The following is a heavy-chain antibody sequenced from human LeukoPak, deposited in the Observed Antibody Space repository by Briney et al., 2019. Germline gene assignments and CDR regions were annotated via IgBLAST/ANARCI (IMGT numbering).Heavy chain of an antibody. Sequence: GGSLRLSCAASGFTFSSYSMNWVRQAPGKGLEWVSSISSSSSYIYYADSVKGRFTISRDNAKNSLYLQMNSLRAEDTAVYYCAGPSSDYDILTGYYGDWGQGTLVTVSS. CDR2: ISSSSSYI. V-gene: IGHV3-21*01. CDR1: GFTFSSYS. D-gene: IGHD3-9*01. CDR3: AGPSSDYDILTGYYGD. J-gene: IGHJ4*02.